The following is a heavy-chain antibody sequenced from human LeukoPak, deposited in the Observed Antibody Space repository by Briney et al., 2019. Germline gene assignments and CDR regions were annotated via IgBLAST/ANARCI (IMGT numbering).Heavy chain of an antibody. J-gene: IGHJ4*02. CDR1: GGSISSYY. Sequence: SETLSLTCTVSGGSISSYYWSWIRQPAGKGLEWIGRIYTSGSTNYNPSLKSRVTMSVDTSKNQFSLKLSSVTAADTAVYYCAREPVSSRYCSGGSCFLSPPLDYWGQGTLVTVSS. D-gene: IGHD2-15*01. CDR3: AREPVSSRYCSGGSCFLSPPLDY. CDR2: IYTSGST. V-gene: IGHV4-4*07.